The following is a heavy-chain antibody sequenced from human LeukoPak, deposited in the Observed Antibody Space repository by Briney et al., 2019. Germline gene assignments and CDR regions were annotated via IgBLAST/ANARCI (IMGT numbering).Heavy chain of an antibody. J-gene: IGHJ4*02. D-gene: IGHD6-19*01. CDR3: ASRSGWAGDDY. CDR1: GGSINSGTYY. Sequence: SETLSLTCTVSGGSINSGTYYWSWIRQPAGKGLEWIGYIYYSGSTNYNPSLKSRVTISVDTSKNQFSLKLSSVTAADTAVYYCASRSGWAGDDYWGQGTLVTVSS. CDR2: IYYSGST. V-gene: IGHV4-61*10.